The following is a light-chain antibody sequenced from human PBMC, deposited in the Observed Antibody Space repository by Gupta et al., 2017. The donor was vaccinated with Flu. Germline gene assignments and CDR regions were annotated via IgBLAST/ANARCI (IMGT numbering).Light chain of an antibody. CDR3: QTAERSGSWV. J-gene: IGLJ3*02. Sequence: SSELKQPPSVSVSPGQTATITRSGDFFPDKYAYWYQQTPGQAPRLIIFKDNGRPSGLPGRFSGSSSGTGVTLTXSXVQEADXADYYCQTAERSGSWVFGGGTRLTVL. CDR2: KDN. CDR1: FFPDKY. V-gene: IGLV3-25*02.